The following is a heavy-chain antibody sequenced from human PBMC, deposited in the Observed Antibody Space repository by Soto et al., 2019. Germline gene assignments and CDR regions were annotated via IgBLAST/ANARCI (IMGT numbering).Heavy chain of an antibody. V-gene: IGHV3-74*01. D-gene: IGHD6-13*01. CDR3: AREIATTGLYYFDY. CDR2: MNSDGSSI. J-gene: IGHJ4*02. Sequence: EVQLVESGGGLVQPGGSLRLSCAASGFTFSSYWMHWVRQAPGKGLVWVSRMNSDGSSITYADSVKGLFTISRDSAKNTMYLQVHSLRADDTAVYYCAREIATTGLYYFDYWGQGTLVTVSS. CDR1: GFTFSSYW.